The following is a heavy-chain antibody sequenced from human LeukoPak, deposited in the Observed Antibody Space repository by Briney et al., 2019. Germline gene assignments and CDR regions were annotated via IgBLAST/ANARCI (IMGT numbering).Heavy chain of an antibody. D-gene: IGHD2-15*01. V-gene: IGHV4-4*07. Sequence: SETLSLTCTVSGGSINNYYWSWIRQPAGRGLEWIGRIYTRGSTNYNPSLKSRVTMSVDTTKNQFSLKLSSVTAADTAVYYCARGRYCSADICSGGDAFDIWGQGTMVSVSS. CDR1: GGSINNYY. CDR2: IYTRGST. J-gene: IGHJ3*02. CDR3: ARGRYCSADICSGGDAFDI.